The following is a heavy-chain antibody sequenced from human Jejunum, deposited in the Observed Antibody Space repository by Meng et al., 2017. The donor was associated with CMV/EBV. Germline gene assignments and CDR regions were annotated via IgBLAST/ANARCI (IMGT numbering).Heavy chain of an antibody. CDR3: ARGESRGYYYFDY. V-gene: IGHV4-4*07. J-gene: IGHJ4*02. D-gene: IGHD3-22*01. Sequence: QVPLQGSGPGLVMPSETLSLPCTVSGDSISNYFWSWIRQPAGKKLEWIGRISPSGNINYIPSLKGRVTMSLDTSNNQIFLNLTSVTAADTALYYCARGESRGYYYFDYWGQGILVTVSS. CDR1: GDSISNYF. CDR2: ISPSGNI.